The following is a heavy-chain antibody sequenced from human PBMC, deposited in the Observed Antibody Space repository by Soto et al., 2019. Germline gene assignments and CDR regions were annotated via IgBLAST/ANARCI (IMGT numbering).Heavy chain of an antibody. Sequence: QVQLVQSGAEVKEPGSSVNVSCKTSGGTFGNTAVTWVRQVPGQGLEWIGGIVPLFGTANYAQKFRGSVMITADEATSTASMDLSSLRSDDTAIYYCARDGDPGYSFWSGPLGGGRFDPWCQGTLVSVSS. CDR3: ARDGDPGYSFWSGPLGGGRFDP. D-gene: IGHD3-3*01. CDR2: IVPLFGTA. CDR1: GGTFGNTA. V-gene: IGHV1-69*12. J-gene: IGHJ5*02.